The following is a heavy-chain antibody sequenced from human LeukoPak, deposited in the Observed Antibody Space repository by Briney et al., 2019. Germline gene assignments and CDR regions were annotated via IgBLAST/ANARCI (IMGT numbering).Heavy chain of an antibody. Sequence: ASVKVSCKASGYTFTSYAMHWVRRAPGQRLEWMGWINAGNGDTKYSQKIQGRVTIARDTSASTAYMELSSLRSEDTAVYYCARVRYSSGWYLDYWGQGTLVTVSS. CDR3: ARVRYSSGWYLDY. J-gene: IGHJ4*02. CDR2: INAGNGDT. D-gene: IGHD6-13*01. V-gene: IGHV1-3*01. CDR1: GYTFTSYA.